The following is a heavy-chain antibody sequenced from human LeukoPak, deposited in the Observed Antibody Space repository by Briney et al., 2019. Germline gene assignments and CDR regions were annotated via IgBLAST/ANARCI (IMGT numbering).Heavy chain of an antibody. J-gene: IGHJ4*02. Sequence: GGSLRLSCAASGFTFSSYSMNWVRQAPGKGLEWVSTIGDNADRKFYAASVKGRFTISRDNSKNTLYLQMNSLRAEDTAVYYCAREERDSSGYYYILGYWGQGTLVTVSS. CDR1: GFTFSSYS. V-gene: IGHV3-23*01. D-gene: IGHD3-22*01. CDR3: AREERDSSGYYYILGY. CDR2: IGDNADRK.